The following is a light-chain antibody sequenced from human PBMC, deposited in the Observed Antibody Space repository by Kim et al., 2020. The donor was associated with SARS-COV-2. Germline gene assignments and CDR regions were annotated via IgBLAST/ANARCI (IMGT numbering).Light chain of an antibody. J-gene: IGLJ2*01. Sequence: GQTDTISCSGSSSNIGGNNVNWFQQLPGTAPKLLIYNNHERPSGVPDRFSGSKSGTSASLAITRLQSEDEADYYCAVWDDTLNGVVFGGGTQLTVL. CDR2: NNH. V-gene: IGLV1-44*01. CDR3: AVWDDTLNGVV. CDR1: SSNIGGNN.